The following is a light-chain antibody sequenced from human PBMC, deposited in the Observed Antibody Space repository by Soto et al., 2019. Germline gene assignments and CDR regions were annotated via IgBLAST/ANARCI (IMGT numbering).Light chain of an antibody. Sequence: EIVLTQSPGTLSLSPGERATLSCRASQSVSSSFLAWYQQKPGQAPRLLIYGASSRATGIPDRFSGSGSGTDFNLAISRLEPEDVAVYYCQQYGSSPLTFGGGTKVEIK. CDR2: GAS. CDR1: QSVSSSF. CDR3: QQYGSSPLT. J-gene: IGKJ4*01. V-gene: IGKV3-20*01.